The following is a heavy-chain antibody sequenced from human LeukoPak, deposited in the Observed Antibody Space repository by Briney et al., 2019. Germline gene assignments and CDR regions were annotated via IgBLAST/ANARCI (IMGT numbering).Heavy chain of an antibody. CDR1: GYTFTGYY. V-gene: IGHV1-2*02. CDR3: ARATAYGLLTGVFDY. CDR2: INPNSGGT. J-gene: IGHJ4*02. Sequence: ASVKVSCKASGYTFTGYYMHWVRQAPGQGLEWMGWINPNSGGTNYAQKFQGRVTMTRDTSISTAYMELSRLRSDDTAVYYCARATAYGLLTGVFDYWGPGTLVTVSS. D-gene: IGHD3-10*01.